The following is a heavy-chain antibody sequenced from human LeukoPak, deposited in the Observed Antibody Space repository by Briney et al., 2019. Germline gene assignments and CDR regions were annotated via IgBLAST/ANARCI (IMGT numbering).Heavy chain of an antibody. CDR3: ARDRRDNYDFWSGYPD. V-gene: IGHV4-30-2*01. CDR1: GGSISSGGYS. CDR2: IYHSGST. Sequence: SQTLSLTCAVSGGSISSGGYSWSWIRQPPGKGLEWIGYIYHSGSTYYNPSLKSRVTISVDRSKNQFSLKLSSVTAADTAVYYCARDRRDNYDFWSGYPDWGQGTLVTVSS. D-gene: IGHD3-3*01. J-gene: IGHJ4*02.